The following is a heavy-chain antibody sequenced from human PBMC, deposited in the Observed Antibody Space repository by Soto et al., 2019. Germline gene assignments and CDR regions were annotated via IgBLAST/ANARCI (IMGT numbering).Heavy chain of an antibody. D-gene: IGHD5-12*01. V-gene: IGHV3-15*07. CDR2: IKCITEGGTT. CDR1: GSPFSNAW. J-gene: IGHJ4*02. CDR3: TARSTKEMARISIDY. Sequence: PGGSLRLSCAPPGSPFSNAWMNWVAVAPVKGRELVVRIKCITEGGTTDYAAPVNGRFTISRDDSNNTLYLQMYSLKTEDTAVYYCTARSTKEMARISIDYWGQGT.